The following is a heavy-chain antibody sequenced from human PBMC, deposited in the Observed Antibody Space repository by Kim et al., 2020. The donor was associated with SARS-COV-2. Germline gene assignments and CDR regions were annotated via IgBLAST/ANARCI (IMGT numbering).Heavy chain of an antibody. Sequence: ASVKVSCKASGYTFTSYAMNWVRQAPGQGLEWMGWINTNTGNPTYAQGFTGRFVFSLDTSVSTAYLQISSLKAEDTAVYYCARDGYGDLDNLFDPWGQGTLVTVSS. CDR3: ARDGYGDLDNLFDP. J-gene: IGHJ5*02. V-gene: IGHV7-4-1*02. CDR2: INTNTGNP. D-gene: IGHD4-17*01. CDR1: GYTFTSYA.